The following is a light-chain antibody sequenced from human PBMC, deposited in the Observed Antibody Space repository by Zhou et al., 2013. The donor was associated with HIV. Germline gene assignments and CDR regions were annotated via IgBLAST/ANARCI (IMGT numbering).Light chain of an antibody. V-gene: IGKV2-28*01. CDR3: MQALQTPWT. Sequence: DIVMTQSPLSLPVTPGEPASISCRSSQSLLQSNGYNYLDWYLQKPGQSPQLLIYLGSNRASGVPDNFSGSGSGTDFTLKISRVEAEDVGVYYCMQALQTPWTFGQGTKVEIK. CDR1: QSLLQSNGYNY. CDR2: LGS. J-gene: IGKJ1*01.